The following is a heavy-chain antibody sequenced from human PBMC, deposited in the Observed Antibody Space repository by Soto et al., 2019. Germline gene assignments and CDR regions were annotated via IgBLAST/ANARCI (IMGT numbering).Heavy chain of an antibody. V-gene: IGHV4-59*01. Sequence: SETLSLTCTVSGGSIGGYYWSWIRQPPGRGLEWIGYIYYSGSTNYNPSLKSRVAISVDTSKNQFSLKLRSVTVADTAVYYCARVRSARNFDYWGQGTLVTVSS. J-gene: IGHJ4*02. CDR1: GGSIGGYY. D-gene: IGHD2-15*01. CDR3: ARVRSARNFDY. CDR2: IYYSGST.